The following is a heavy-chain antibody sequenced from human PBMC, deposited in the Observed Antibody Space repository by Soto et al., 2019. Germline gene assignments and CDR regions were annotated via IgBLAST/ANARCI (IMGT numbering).Heavy chain of an antibody. CDR2: FDPEDGET. Sequence: ASVKVSCKVSGYTLTELSMHWVRQAPGKGLEWMGGFDPEDGETIYAQKFQGRVTMTEDTSTDTAYMELSSLRSEDTAVYYCATISTGLSPHDASDIWGQGTMVTVSS. J-gene: IGHJ3*02. V-gene: IGHV1-24*01. CDR1: GYTLTELS. CDR3: ATISTGLSPHDASDI. D-gene: IGHD3-3*02.